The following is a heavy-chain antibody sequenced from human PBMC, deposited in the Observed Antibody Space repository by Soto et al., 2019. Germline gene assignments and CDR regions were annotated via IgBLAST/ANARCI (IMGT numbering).Heavy chain of an antibody. V-gene: IGHV5-51*01. CDR3: ARTRSFTLGFYYDGMDV. Sequence: PGESLKISCQGSGYSFAGYWIGWVRRMPGKDLEWMGIIYPGDSDTRYSPSFQGQVTISADKSLRTAYLQWTSLKASDTALYYCARTRSFTLGFYYDGMDVWGQGTTVTVSS. CDR1: GYSFAGYW. CDR2: IYPGDSDT. D-gene: IGHD6-6*01. J-gene: IGHJ6*02.